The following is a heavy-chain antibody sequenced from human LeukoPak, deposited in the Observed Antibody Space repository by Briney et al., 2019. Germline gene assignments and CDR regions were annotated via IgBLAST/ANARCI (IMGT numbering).Heavy chain of an antibody. D-gene: IGHD6-19*01. CDR2: ISGSGITT. V-gene: IGHV3-23*01. CDR3: ARVAGSYDY. CDR1: GFTFNSYG. J-gene: IGHJ4*02. Sequence: PGGSLRLSCAASGFTFNSYGMNWVRQAPGKGLEWVSAISGSGITTYYADSVKGRFTISRDNSKNTLYLQLNSLRAEDTAVYYCARVAGSYDYWGQGTLVTVAS.